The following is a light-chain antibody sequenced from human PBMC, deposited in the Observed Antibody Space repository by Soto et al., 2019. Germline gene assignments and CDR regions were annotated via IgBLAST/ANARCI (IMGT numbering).Light chain of an antibody. CDR3: SSYTSRSSYV. Sequence: QSALTQPASVSGSPGQSITISCTGTSSDVGAYNSVSWYQQHPGKAPKLMIYEVSNRASGVSDRFSASKSGNTASLTISGLQPGDEADYHCSSYTSRSSYVFGTGTKLTVL. J-gene: IGLJ1*01. CDR1: SSDVGAYNS. CDR2: EVS. V-gene: IGLV2-14*01.